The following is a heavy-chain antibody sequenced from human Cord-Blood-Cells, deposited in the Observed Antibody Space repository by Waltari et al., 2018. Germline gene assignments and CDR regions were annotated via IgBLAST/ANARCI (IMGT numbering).Heavy chain of an antibody. Sequence: EVQLVESGGGLVQPGGSLRLSCAASGFTFSSYWISWVRQAPGKGLEWVANIKQDGSEKYYVDSVKGRFTISRDNAKNSLYLQMNSLRAEDTAVYYCASYYDILTGYDAFDIWGQGTMVTVSS. CDR2: IKQDGSEK. CDR1: GFTFSSYW. V-gene: IGHV3-7*01. D-gene: IGHD3-9*01. CDR3: ASYYDILTGYDAFDI. J-gene: IGHJ3*02.